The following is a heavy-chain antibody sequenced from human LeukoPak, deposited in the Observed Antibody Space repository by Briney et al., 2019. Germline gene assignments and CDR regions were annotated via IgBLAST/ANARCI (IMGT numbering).Heavy chain of an antibody. Sequence: ASVKVSCKVSRYTLTELSMHWVRQAPGKGLEWMGGFDPEDGETIYAQKFQGRVTMTEDTSTDTAYMELSSLRSEDTAVYYCARDTTNSGWLEQEQTGFDPWGQGTLVTVSS. D-gene: IGHD1/OR15-1a*01. CDR1: RYTLTELS. CDR3: ARDTTNSGWLEQEQTGFDP. CDR2: FDPEDGET. J-gene: IGHJ5*02. V-gene: IGHV1-24*01.